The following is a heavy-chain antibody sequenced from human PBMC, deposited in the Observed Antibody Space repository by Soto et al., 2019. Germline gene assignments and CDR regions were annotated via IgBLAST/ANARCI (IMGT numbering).Heavy chain of an antibody. CDR3: ARDQTGITTAGGGRIDH. V-gene: IGHV3-30-3*01. D-gene: IGHD6-13*01. CDR2: VSFDGSNK. CDR1: GCTFSTHA. Sequence: QVQLVESGGGVVQPGRSLRLSCAASGCTFSTHAMHWVRQAPGKGLECVAIVSFDGSNKYYADSVKGRFTISRDNSKNTLYLQMSGLTPEDTAFYYCARDQTGITTAGGGRIDHWGQGTLVTVSS. J-gene: IGHJ4*02.